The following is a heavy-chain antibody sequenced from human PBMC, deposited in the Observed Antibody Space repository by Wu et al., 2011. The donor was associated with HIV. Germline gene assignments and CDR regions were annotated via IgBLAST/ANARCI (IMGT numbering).Heavy chain of an antibody. CDR3: AERGGALTSWHTKNDY. CDR2: ISTYSADT. J-gene: IGHJ4*02. Sequence: QVQLVQSGAEVKKPGASVKVSCKASGYTFTSYGISWVRQAPGQGLEWMGWISTYSADTNYAQHVQGRVTMTTDTSTSTAYMELRSLRSDDTAVYYCAERGGALTSWHTKNDYWGPGTRTSPSP. CDR1: GYTFTSYG. D-gene: IGHD3-16*01. V-gene: IGHV1-18*01.